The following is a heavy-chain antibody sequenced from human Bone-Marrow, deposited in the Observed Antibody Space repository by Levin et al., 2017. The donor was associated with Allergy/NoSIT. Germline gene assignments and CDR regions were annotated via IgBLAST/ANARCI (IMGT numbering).Heavy chain of an antibody. J-gene: IGHJ4*02. D-gene: IGHD1-26*01. V-gene: IGHV3-33*08. CDR3: TRDRGEWGQFYFDY. Sequence: GGSLRLSCAASGFTFSTYAMSWVRQAPGRGLEWVAVIWYDGSHKFYADSVKGRFTISRDNSKNTLYLQMNSLRAEDTAVYYCTRDRGEWGQFYFDYWGQGILVTVSS. CDR2: IWYDGSHK. CDR1: GFTFSTYA.